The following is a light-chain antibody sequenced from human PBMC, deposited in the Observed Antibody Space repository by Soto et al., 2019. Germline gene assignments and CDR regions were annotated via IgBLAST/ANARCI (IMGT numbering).Light chain of an antibody. J-gene: IGLJ2*01. CDR2: QDS. CDR3: QAWDSSTPHVV. CDR1: KLGDKY. Sequence: SYELTQPTSVSVSPGQTASITCSGDKLGDKYACWYQQKPGQSPVLVIYQDSKRPSGIPERFSGSNSGNTATLTISGTQAMDEADYYCQAWDSSTPHVVFGGGTKLTVL. V-gene: IGLV3-1*01.